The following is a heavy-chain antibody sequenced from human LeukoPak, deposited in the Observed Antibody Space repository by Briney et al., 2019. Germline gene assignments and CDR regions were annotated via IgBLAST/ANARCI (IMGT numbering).Heavy chain of an antibody. V-gene: IGHV4-59*08. CDR2: IYYSGST. Sequence: SETLSLTCTVSGGSISNYYWSWIRQPPGKGLEWIGFIYYSGSTNYNPSLNSRVTISVDTSKNQFSLKLSSVTAADTAVYYCARRYLLGGIDPWGQGTLVTVSS. D-gene: IGHD3-10*01. CDR3: ARRYLLGGIDP. J-gene: IGHJ5*02. CDR1: GGSISNYY.